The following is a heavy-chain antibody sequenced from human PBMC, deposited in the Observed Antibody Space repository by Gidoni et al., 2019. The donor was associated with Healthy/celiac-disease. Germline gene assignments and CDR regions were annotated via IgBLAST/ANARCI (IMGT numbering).Heavy chain of an antibody. Sequence: QVQLVESGGGVVQPGRSLRLSCAASGFTCSSYGMHWARQAPGKGLEWVAVISYDGSNKYYADSVKGRFTISRDNSKNTLYLQMNSLRAEDTAVYYCAKDHHSSRTFDYWGQGTLVTVSS. D-gene: IGHD3-22*01. CDR2: ISYDGSNK. J-gene: IGHJ4*02. CDR1: GFTCSSYG. CDR3: AKDHHSSRTFDY. V-gene: IGHV3-30*18.